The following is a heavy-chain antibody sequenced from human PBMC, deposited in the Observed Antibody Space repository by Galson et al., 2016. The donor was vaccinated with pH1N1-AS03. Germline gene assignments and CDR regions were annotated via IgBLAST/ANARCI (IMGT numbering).Heavy chain of an antibody. CDR1: GLTFRSCG. CDR2: LWYDGTTK. Sequence: SLRLSCAASGLTFRSCGMHWVRQAPGKGLEWVAVLWYDGTTKYYGDSVEGRFTISRDDFKSTVFLQMNGLRAEDTAVYYCASDLGRPYSTKNGAFPIWGQGTMVTVSS. J-gene: IGHJ3*02. V-gene: IGHV3-33*01. D-gene: IGHD4/OR15-4a*01. CDR3: ASDLGRPYSTKNGAFPI.